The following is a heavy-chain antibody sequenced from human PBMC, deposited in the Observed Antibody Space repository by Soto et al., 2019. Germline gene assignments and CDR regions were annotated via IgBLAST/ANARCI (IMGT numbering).Heavy chain of an antibody. J-gene: IGHJ6*02. Sequence: AASVKVSCKASGGTFDKFIMNWVRQTPGRGLEWMGGIVPMLGTPTYAEKFKGRVRISATGSATTTYMEVTSLRSEDTAIYYCATNGTHVSSRSHFSGMDVWG. CDR3: ATNGTHVSSRSHFSGMDV. CDR2: IVPMLGTP. CDR1: GGTFDKFI. D-gene: IGHD1-7*01. V-gene: IGHV1-69*13.